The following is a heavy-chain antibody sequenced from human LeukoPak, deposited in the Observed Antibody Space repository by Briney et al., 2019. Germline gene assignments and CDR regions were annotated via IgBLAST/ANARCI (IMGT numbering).Heavy chain of an antibody. V-gene: IGHV3-11*06. CDR1: GFTFSDYY. CDR3: ASYYDILTGPFDP. Sequence: GGSLRLSCAASGFTFSDYYMSWIRQAPGKGLEWVSSISSSSSYIYYADSVKGRFTISRDNAKNSLYLQMNSLRAEDTAVYYCASYYDILTGPFDPWGQGTLVTVSS. D-gene: IGHD3-9*01. J-gene: IGHJ5*02. CDR2: ISSSSSYI.